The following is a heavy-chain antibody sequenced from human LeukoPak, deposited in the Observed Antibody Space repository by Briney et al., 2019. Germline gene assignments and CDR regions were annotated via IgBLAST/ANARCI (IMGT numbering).Heavy chain of an antibody. CDR2: IYYSGST. Sequence: SETLSLTWTVSGGSISSYYGSWIRQPPGKGLEWIGYIYYSGSTNYNPSLKSRVTISVDTSKNQFSLKLSSVTAADTAVYYCARAPGYSSGWYDYWGQGTLVTVSS. CDR1: GGSISSYY. J-gene: IGHJ4*02. CDR3: ARAPGYSSGWYDY. D-gene: IGHD6-19*01. V-gene: IGHV4-59*01.